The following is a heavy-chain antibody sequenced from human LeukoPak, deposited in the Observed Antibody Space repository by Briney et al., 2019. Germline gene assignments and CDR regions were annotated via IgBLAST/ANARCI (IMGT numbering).Heavy chain of an antibody. J-gene: IGHJ4*02. CDR3: TRSPRYDLPSH. CDR2: IYYSGST. CDR1: GGSIGSGDYY. V-gene: IGHV4-30-4*08. D-gene: IGHD3-3*01. Sequence: PSQTLSLTCTVSGGSIGSGDYYWSWIRQPPGKGLEWIGYIYYSGSTYYNPSLKSRVTISVDTSKNQFSLKLSSVTAADTAVYYCTRSPRYDLPSHWGQGTLVTVSS.